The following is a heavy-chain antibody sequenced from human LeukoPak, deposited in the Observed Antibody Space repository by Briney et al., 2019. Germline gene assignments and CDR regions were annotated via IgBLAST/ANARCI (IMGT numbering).Heavy chain of an antibody. Sequence: GGSLRLSCAASGFTFSSYWMHWVRQAPGKGLVWVSRINSDGSSTSYADSVKGRFTISRDNAKNTLYLQMNSLRAEDTAVYYCARGVGYCSSTSCYWWFDPWGQGTLVTVSS. CDR2: INSDGSST. CDR1: GFTFSSYW. V-gene: IGHV3-74*01. J-gene: IGHJ5*02. D-gene: IGHD2-2*01. CDR3: ARGVGYCSSTSCYWWFDP.